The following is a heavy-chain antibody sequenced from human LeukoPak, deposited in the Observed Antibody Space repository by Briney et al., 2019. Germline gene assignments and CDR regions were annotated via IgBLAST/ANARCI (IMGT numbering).Heavy chain of an antibody. D-gene: IGHD3-22*01. V-gene: IGHV1-46*01. CDR2: INPSGGST. CDR3: ARDSNYYDSSGYYSPLIFDY. Sequence: ASVKVSCKASGYTFTSYYMHWVRQAPGQGLEWMGIINPSGGSTSYAQKFQGRVTMTRDTSTSTVYMELSSLRSEDTAVYYCARDSNYYDSSGYYSPLIFDYWGQGTLVTVSS. CDR1: GYTFTSYY. J-gene: IGHJ4*02.